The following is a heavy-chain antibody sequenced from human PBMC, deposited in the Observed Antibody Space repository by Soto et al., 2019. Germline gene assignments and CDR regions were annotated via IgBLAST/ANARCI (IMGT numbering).Heavy chain of an antibody. CDR1: GGSFSDYY. CDR2: IHHRLTT. V-gene: IGHV4-34*01. J-gene: IGHJ4*02. CDR3: ASYGPSDIGQYYYLKF. Sequence: PSETLSLTCAVFGGSFSDYYWTWIRQPPGKGLEWIGEIHHRLTTNYNPSLKSRARISAPTSKHQFSLNLNSVTAADTALYYCASYGPSDIGQYYYLKFWGQGVAVNVSS. D-gene: IGHD3-22*01.